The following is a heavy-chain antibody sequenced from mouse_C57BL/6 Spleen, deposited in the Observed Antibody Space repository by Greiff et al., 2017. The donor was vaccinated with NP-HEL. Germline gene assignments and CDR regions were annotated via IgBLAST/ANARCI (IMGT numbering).Heavy chain of an antibody. CDR3: ARGYYGSTLDY. V-gene: IGHV1-22*01. D-gene: IGHD1-1*01. Sequence: VQLQQSGPELVKPGASVKMSCKASGYTFTDYNMHWVKQSHGKSLEWIGYINPNNGGTSYNQKFKGKATLTVNKSSSTAYMELRSLTSEESAVYYCARGYYGSTLDYWGQGTTLTVSS. J-gene: IGHJ2*01. CDR2: INPNNGGT. CDR1: GYTFTDYN.